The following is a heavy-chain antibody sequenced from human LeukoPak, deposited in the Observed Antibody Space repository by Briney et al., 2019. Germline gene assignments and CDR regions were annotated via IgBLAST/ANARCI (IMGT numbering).Heavy chain of an antibody. CDR2: ISGSGGST. V-gene: IGHV3-23*01. Sequence: PGGSLRLSCAASGFTFSSYAMSWVRQAPGKGLEWVSAISGSGGSTYYADSVKGRFTISRDNAKNSLYLQMNSLRAEDTAVYYCARGYSGYDSPSYFDYWGQGTLVTVSS. CDR1: GFTFSSYA. CDR3: ARGYSGYDSPSYFDY. D-gene: IGHD5-12*01. J-gene: IGHJ4*02.